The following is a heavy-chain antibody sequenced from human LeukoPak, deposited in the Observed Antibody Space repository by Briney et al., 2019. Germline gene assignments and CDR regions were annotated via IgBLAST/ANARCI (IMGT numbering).Heavy chain of an antibody. V-gene: IGHV1-69*02. CDR3: ARAVLRYFDWLLPTSFDY. Sequence: SVKVSCKASGGTFSIYTISWVRQAPGQGLEWMGRIIPILGIANYAQKFQGRVTITADESTSTAYMELSSLRSEDTAVYYCARAVLRYFDWLLPTSFDYWGQGTLVTVSS. D-gene: IGHD3-9*01. J-gene: IGHJ4*02. CDR1: GGTFSIYT. CDR2: IIPILGIA.